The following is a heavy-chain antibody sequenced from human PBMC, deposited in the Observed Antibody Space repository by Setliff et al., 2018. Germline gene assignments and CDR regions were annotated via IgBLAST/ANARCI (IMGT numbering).Heavy chain of an antibody. CDR3: ARGRRGSSSYFEL. D-gene: IGHD6-13*01. CDR1: DVSISGYY. Sequence: SETLSLTCTVSDVSISGYYWSWIRQPPGKGLVWIAYIYTSGSTNYNPSLKSRVTISVDTSKNQFSLKLSSVTAADTAVYYCARGRRGSSSYFELWGQGSPVTVSS. J-gene: IGHJ4*02. V-gene: IGHV4-4*08. CDR2: IYTSGST.